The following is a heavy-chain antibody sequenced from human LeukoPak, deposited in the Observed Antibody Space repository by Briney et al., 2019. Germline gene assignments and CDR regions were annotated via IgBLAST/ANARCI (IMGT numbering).Heavy chain of an antibody. J-gene: IGHJ4*02. CDR1: GGPISSSSYY. CDR3: AREPATAPSIDY. Sequence: PSETLSLTCTVSGGPISSSSYYWGWIRQPPGKGLEWIGSIYYSGSTYYNPSLKSRVTISVDTSKNQFSLKLSSVTAADTAVYYCAREPATAPSIDYWGQGTLVTVSS. D-gene: IGHD2-2*01. V-gene: IGHV4-39*07. CDR2: IYYSGST.